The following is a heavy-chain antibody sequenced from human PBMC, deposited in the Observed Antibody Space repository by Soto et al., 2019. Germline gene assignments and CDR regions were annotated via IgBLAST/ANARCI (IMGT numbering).Heavy chain of an antibody. J-gene: IGHJ4*02. CDR2: ISYDGSNK. CDR3: ARAYYTWTHLAGYYFDY. V-gene: IGHV3-30-3*01. Sequence: GGSLRLSCAASGFTFSSYAMHWVRQAPGKGLEWVAVISYDGSNKYYADSVKGRFTISRDNSKNTLYLQMNSLRAEDTAVYYCARAYYTWTHLAGYYFDYWGQGTLVTVSS. CDR1: GFTFSSYA. D-gene: IGHD6-19*01.